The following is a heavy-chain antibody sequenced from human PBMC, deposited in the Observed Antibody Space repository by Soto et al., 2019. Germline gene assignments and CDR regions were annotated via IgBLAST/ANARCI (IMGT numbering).Heavy chain of an antibody. V-gene: IGHV1-2*04. J-gene: IGHJ4*02. D-gene: IGHD3-3*01. CDR1: GYTFTGYY. CDR2: INPNSGGT. CDR3: ARGASSEVWIFGVVIIPGIFDY. Sequence: ASVKVSCKASGYTFTGYYMHWVRQAPGQGLEWMGWINPNSGGTNYAQKFQGWVTMTRDTSISTAYMELSRLRSDDTAVYYCARGASSEVWIFGVVIIPGIFDYWGQGTLVTVSS.